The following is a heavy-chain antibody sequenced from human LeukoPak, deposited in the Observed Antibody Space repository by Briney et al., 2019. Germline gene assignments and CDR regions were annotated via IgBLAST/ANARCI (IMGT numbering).Heavy chain of an antibody. D-gene: IGHD4-17*01. CDR2: ISASGGNP. CDR3: ARDLTTVTTNY. CDR1: GFIFSNYA. Sequence: GGSLRLSCAASGFIFSNYAMSWVRQAPGKGLEWVSGISASGGNPYYADSVKGRFTISRDNSENTLNLQMNSLRGEDTAVYYCARDLTTVTTNYWGQGTLVTVSS. J-gene: IGHJ4*02. V-gene: IGHV3-23*01.